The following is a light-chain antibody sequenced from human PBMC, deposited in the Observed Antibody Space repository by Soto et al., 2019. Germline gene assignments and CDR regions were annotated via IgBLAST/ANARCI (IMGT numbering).Light chain of an antibody. Sequence: DIVMTQSPESLSVSLGERATINCKSSQSFLYSSNTKNYLDWYQHQPGQPPKLLIYWASTRSPVVPLRFSGSGSETDFTITSRSLQTEDVAVYYCQQYYSNPTFGPGTKVEIK. CDR2: WAS. CDR1: QSFLYSSNTKNY. V-gene: IGKV4-1*01. J-gene: IGKJ1*01. CDR3: QQYYSNPT.